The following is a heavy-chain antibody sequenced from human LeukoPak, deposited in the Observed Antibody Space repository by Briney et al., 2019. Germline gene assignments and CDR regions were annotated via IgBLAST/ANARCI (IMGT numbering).Heavy chain of an antibody. CDR3: ARSADSSGYFREITLYYFDY. D-gene: IGHD3-22*01. Sequence: TGGSLRLSCAASGFTFSDFYMTWIRQAPGKGLERVSYISNSGSTIYYADSVKGRFTISRDNAKNSLYLQMNSLRAEDTAVYYCARSADSSGYFREITLYYFDYWGQGTLVTVSS. J-gene: IGHJ4*02. CDR2: ISNSGSTI. CDR1: GFTFSDFY. V-gene: IGHV3-11*01.